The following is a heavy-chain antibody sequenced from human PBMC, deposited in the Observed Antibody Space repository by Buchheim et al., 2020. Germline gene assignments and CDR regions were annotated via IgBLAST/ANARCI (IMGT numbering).Heavy chain of an antibody. Sequence: QVQLVESGGGVVQPGRSLRLSCAASGFTFSSYAMHWVRQAPGKGLEWVAVISYDGSNKYYADSVKGRFTISRDNSKNTLYLQMNSLRAEDTAVYYCARDDFARSGWELLGYYYYGMDVWGQGTT. CDR1: GFTFSSYA. CDR2: ISYDGSNK. J-gene: IGHJ6*02. D-gene: IGHD1-26*01. CDR3: ARDDFARSGWELLGYYYYGMDV. V-gene: IGHV3-30-3*01.